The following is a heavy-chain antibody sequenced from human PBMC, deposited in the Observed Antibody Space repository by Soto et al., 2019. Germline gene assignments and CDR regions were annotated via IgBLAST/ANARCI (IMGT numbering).Heavy chain of an antibody. Sequence: SETLSLTCSVSGGSISSSGYYWGWIRQPPGKGLEWIGSIYFGGSTYFNPSLRSRLTISVDTSKNQFSLRLTSVTAADTAFYYCARGGLEDSDAFDVWGQGTMVTVSS. CDR3: ARGGLEDSDAFDV. CDR1: GGSISSSGYY. CDR2: IYFGGST. J-gene: IGHJ3*01. D-gene: IGHD2-21*01. V-gene: IGHV4-39*02.